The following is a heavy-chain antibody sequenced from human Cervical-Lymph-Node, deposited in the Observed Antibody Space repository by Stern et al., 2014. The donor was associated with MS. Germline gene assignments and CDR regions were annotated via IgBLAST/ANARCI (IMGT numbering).Heavy chain of an antibody. Sequence: EVQLEESGGGLVQPGWSLRLSCAASGFTFDDFTMHWVRQVPGKGLEWVSGVSWTAASIGYADSVQGRFIISRDNAKKSLYLQMNSLRAEDTALYYCTRGRDGYKGPFFDYWGQGLLVTVSS. CDR3: TRGRDGYKGPFFDY. CDR2: VSWTAASI. J-gene: IGHJ4*02. D-gene: IGHD5-24*01. V-gene: IGHV3-9*01. CDR1: GFTFDDFT.